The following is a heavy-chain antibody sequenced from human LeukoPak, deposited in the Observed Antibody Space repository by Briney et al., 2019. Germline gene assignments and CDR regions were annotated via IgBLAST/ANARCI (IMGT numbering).Heavy chain of an antibody. Sequence: KPSETLSLTCTVSGGSISSYYWSWIRQAAGKGPEWIGRIYTSGSTNYNPSLKSRVTMSIDTSKNQFSLKLSSVTAADTAVYYCARGNHYGGYSFDFWGQGTLVTVSS. CDR1: GGSISSYY. CDR3: ARGNHYGGYSFDF. CDR2: IYTSGST. D-gene: IGHD4-23*01. J-gene: IGHJ4*02. V-gene: IGHV4-4*07.